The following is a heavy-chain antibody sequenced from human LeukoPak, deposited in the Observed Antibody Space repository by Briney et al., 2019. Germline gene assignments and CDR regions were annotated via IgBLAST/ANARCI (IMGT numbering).Heavy chain of an antibody. D-gene: IGHD2-15*01. Sequence: PGGSLRLSCAASGFTFSSYAMSWVRQAPGKGLEWVSAISGSGGSTYYADSVKGRFTISRDNAKNSLYLQMNSLRAEDTAVYYCASGGLSGNFDYWGQGTLVTVSS. CDR2: ISGSGGST. V-gene: IGHV3-23*01. J-gene: IGHJ4*02. CDR1: GFTFSSYA. CDR3: ASGGLSGNFDY.